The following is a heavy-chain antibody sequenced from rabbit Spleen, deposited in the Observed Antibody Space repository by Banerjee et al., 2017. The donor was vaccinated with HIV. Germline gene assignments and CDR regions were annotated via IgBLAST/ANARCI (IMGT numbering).Heavy chain of an antibody. D-gene: IGHD1-1*01. J-gene: IGHJ4*01. CDR2: IYTSSGST. CDR1: GFSFSDRDV. Sequence: QEQLEESGGGLVKPEGSLTLTCTISGFSFSDRDVMCWVRQAPGKGLELIACIYTSSGSTYYATWVKGRFTISKTSSTTVTLQMTSLTAADTATYFCARALYSGTVNNLWGPGTLVTVS. V-gene: IGHV1S45*01. CDR3: ARALYSGTVNNL.